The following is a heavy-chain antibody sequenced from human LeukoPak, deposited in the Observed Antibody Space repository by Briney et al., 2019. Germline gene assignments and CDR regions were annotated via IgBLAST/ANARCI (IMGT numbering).Heavy chain of an antibody. CDR2: ISGSGHDI. J-gene: IGHJ5*01. V-gene: IGHV3-11*04. CDR1: GFPFSDSY. Sequence: GGSLRLSCAAAGFPFSDSYMTWVRQAPGKGVEWVAYISGSGHDINYSDSVKGRFTISRDNAKNSLYLQMSSLRVEDTAVYYCTRDPRHFDSCGQGTLVTVSS. CDR3: TRDPRHFDS. D-gene: IGHD6-6*01.